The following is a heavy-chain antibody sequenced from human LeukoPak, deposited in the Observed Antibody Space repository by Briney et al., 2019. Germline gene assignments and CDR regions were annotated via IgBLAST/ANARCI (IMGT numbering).Heavy chain of an antibody. Sequence: GASVKVSCKASGYTFTSYAMNWVRQAPGQGLEWMGWINTNTGNPTYAQGFTGRFVFSLDTSVSTAYLQISSLKAEDTAVCYCASPAKGYCSGGSCYSYSVQNYYYYYMDVWGKGTTVTISS. CDR2: INTNTGNP. V-gene: IGHV7-4-1*02. J-gene: IGHJ6*03. CDR3: ASPAKGYCSGGSCYSYSVQNYYYYYMDV. D-gene: IGHD2-15*01. CDR1: GYTFTSYA.